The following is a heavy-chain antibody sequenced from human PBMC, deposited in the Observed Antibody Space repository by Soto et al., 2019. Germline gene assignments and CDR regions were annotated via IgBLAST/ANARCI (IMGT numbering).Heavy chain of an antibody. V-gene: IGHV1-69*13. CDR3: ARGPYCGGDCLPDYYYGMDV. D-gene: IGHD2-21*02. Sequence: SVKVSCKASGGTFSNYAITWVRQAPGQGLEWMGGIMPIFGTTNYAQKFQGRVTITADESTSTAYMELSSLRSEDTAVFYCARGPYCGGDCLPDYYYGMDVWGQGTTVTVSS. J-gene: IGHJ6*02. CDR1: GGTFSNYA. CDR2: IMPIFGTT.